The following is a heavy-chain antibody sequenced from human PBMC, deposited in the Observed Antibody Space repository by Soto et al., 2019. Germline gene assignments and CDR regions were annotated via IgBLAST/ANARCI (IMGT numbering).Heavy chain of an antibody. J-gene: IGHJ4*02. CDR2: IWYDGSNK. CDR1: GFTFSSYG. D-gene: IGHD3-10*01. Sequence: GGSLRLSCAASGFTFSSYGMHWVRQAPGKGLEWVAVIWYDGSNKYYADSVKGRFTISRDNSKNTLYLQMNSLRAEDTAVYYCASGSGPYGDLYFDYWGQGTLVTVSS. V-gene: IGHV3-33*01. CDR3: ASGSGPYGDLYFDY.